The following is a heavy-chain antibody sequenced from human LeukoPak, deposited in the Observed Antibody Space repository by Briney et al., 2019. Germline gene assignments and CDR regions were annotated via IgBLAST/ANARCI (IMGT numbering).Heavy chain of an antibody. D-gene: IGHD3-3*01. V-gene: IGHV1-69-2*01. CDR3: AADLRFLEWPPFDP. CDR2: VDPADGET. J-gene: IGHJ5*02. Sequence: ASVKVSCKASGYTFTSYGISWVRQAPGKGLEWMGLVDPADGETIYAENFQGRVTITADSSTDTGYMELHSLRSEDTAVYYCAADLRFLEWPPFDPWGQGTLVTVFS. CDR1: GYTFTSYG.